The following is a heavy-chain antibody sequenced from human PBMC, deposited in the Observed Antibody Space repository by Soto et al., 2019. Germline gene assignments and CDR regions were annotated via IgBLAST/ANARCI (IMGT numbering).Heavy chain of an antibody. J-gene: IGHJ4*02. D-gene: IGHD6-13*01. V-gene: IGHV4-34*01. CDR2: INHSGST. CDR1: GGSFSGYY. Sequence: SETLSLTCAAYGGSFSGYYWSWIRQPPGKGLEWIGEINHSGSTNYNPSLKSRVTISVDTSKNQFSLKLSSVTAADTAVYYCARGKGYSTSPDLDYWGQGTLVTVSS. CDR3: ARGKGYSTSPDLDY.